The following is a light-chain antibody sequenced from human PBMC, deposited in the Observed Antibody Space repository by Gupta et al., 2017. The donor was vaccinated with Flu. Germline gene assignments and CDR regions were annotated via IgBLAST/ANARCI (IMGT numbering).Light chain of an antibody. Sequence: QSALTQPASVSGSLAQPITTYCIGTNSDIGNYDHVSWYQQHPGKAPKLMIYDVTKRPSGVFDRFSGSKSDDTASLTISGLQPEDEAEYYCYSYVDSSTWVFGGGTQLTVL. V-gene: IGLV2-23*02. CDR2: DVT. CDR3: YSYVDSSTWV. CDR1: NSDIGNYDH. J-gene: IGLJ3*02.